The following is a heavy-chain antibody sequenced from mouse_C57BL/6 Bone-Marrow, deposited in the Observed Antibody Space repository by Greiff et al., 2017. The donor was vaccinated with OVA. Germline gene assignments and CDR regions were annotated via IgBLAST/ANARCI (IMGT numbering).Heavy chain of an antibody. Sequence: VQLKESGPELVKPGASVKISCKASGYSFTGYYMNWVKQSPEKSLEWIGEINPRPGGTTYNQKFKAKATLTVDKSSSTAYMQLNSLTSEDSAVYYCARYRLRHWDWFAYWGQGTLVTVSA. J-gene: IGHJ3*01. CDR2: INPRPGGT. CDR3: ARYRLRHWDWFAY. V-gene: IGHV1-42*01. CDR1: GYSFTGYY. D-gene: IGHD2-4*01.